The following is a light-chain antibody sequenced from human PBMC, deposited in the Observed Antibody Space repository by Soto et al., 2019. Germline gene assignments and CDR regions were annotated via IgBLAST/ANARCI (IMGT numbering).Light chain of an antibody. CDR3: AAWDDSLNGWV. CDR1: SSNIGRNN. V-gene: IGLV1-44*01. Sequence: QSALTQPPSASGTPGQRVTISCSGRSSNIGRNNVNWYQQLPGTAPKLLIYSNNQRPPGVSDRFSGSKSGTSASLAISGLQSEDEADYYCAAWDDSLNGWVFGGGTKLTVL. J-gene: IGLJ3*02. CDR2: SNN.